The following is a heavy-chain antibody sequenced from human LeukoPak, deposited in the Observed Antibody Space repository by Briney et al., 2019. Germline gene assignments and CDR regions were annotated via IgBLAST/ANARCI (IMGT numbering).Heavy chain of an antibody. CDR2: ISWNSGSI. V-gene: IGHV3-9*01. Sequence: GGSLRLSCAASGFTFDDYAMHWVRQAPGKGLEWVSGISWNSGSIGYADSVKGRFTISRDNAKNSLYLQMNSLRAEDTALYYCAKDYYYGSGSYTPNFDYWGQGTLVTVSS. J-gene: IGHJ4*02. CDR1: GFTFDDYA. D-gene: IGHD3-10*01. CDR3: AKDYYYGSGSYTPNFDY.